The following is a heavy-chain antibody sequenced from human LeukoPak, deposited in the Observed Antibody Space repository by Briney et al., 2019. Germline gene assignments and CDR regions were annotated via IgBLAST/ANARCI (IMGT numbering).Heavy chain of an antibody. CDR1: GYSFTSYW. J-gene: IGHJ3*02. Sequence: GESLKISCKGSGYSFTSYWIGWVRQMPGKGLEWMGIIYPGDSDTRYSPSFQGQVTISADKSISTAYLQWSSLKASDTAMYYCARPIRGADYGDYDYAFDIWGQGTMVTVSS. CDR3: ARPIRGADYGDYDYAFDI. CDR2: IYPGDSDT. D-gene: IGHD4-17*01. V-gene: IGHV5-51*01.